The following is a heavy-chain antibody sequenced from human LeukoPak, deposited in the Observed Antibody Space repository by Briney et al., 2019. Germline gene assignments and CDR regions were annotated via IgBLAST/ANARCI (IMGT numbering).Heavy chain of an antibody. CDR2: ITPGGSNM. V-gene: IGHV3-21*01. D-gene: IGHD3-3*01. J-gene: IGHJ4*02. CDR3: ASWSGSSVLDY. CDR1: GFTFSSSN. Sequence: GGSLRLSCAASGFTFSSSNMNWVRQTPEKGLEWVSTITPGGSNMYYHDSVKGRFTISRDNAKNLLFLQMNSLRAEDTAVYYCASWSGSSVLDYWGQGTLVTVSS.